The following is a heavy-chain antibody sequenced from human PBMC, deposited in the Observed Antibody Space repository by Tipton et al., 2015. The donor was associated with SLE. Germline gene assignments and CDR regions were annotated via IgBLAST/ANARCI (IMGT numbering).Heavy chain of an antibody. CDR3: ARGYQLPLGPYYYYYMDV. Sequence: LRLSCTVSGGSISTYYWNWIRQSPGKGLEWIGYVDYIGSTNYNPSLKSRVTISVDTSKNQFSLKLSSVTAADTAVYYCARGYQLPLGPYYYYYMDVWGKGTTVTVSS. J-gene: IGHJ6*03. CDR2: VDYIGST. CDR1: GGSISTYY. V-gene: IGHV4-59*01. D-gene: IGHD2-2*01.